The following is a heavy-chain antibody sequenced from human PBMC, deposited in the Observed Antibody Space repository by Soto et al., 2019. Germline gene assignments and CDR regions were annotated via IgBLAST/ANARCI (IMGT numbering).Heavy chain of an antibody. Sequence: PSETLSLTCAVYGGSFSGYYWSWIRQPPGKGLEWIGEINHSGSTNYNPSLKSRVTISVDTSKNQLSLKLSSVTAADTAVYYCARQPSQRGSSGWYPSGGDAFDIWGQGTMVTVSS. CDR3: ARQPSQRGSSGWYPSGGDAFDI. CDR1: GGSFSGYY. CDR2: INHSGST. V-gene: IGHV4-34*01. D-gene: IGHD6-19*01. J-gene: IGHJ3*02.